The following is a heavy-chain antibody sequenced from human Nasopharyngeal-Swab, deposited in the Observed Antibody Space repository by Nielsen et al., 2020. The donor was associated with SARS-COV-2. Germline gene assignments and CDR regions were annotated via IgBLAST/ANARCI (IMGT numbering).Heavy chain of an antibody. CDR2: IYYSGST. D-gene: IGHD3-22*01. CDR3: ARGFLTYYYDH. CDR1: GGSISSYY. J-gene: IGHJ4*02. Sequence: GSLRHSCTVSGGSISSYYWSWIRQPPGKGLEWIVYIYYSGSTNYNPSLKSRVTISVDTSKNQFSLKLSSVTAADTAVYYCARGFLTYYYDHWSQGTLVTVSS. V-gene: IGHV4-59*13.